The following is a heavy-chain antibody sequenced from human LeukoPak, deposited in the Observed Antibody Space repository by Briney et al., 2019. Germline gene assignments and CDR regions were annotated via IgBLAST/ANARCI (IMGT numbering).Heavy chain of an antibody. CDR3: ARDSLGYCSSTSCRPSYY. J-gene: IGHJ4*02. D-gene: IGHD2-2*01. V-gene: IGHV1-69*04. Sequence: SVKVSCKASGGTFSSYTISWVRQAPGQGLEWMGRIIPILGIANYAQKSQGRVTITADKSTSTAYMELSSLRSEDTAVYYCARDSLGYCSSTSCRPSYYWGQGTLVTVSS. CDR2: IIPILGIA. CDR1: GGTFSSYT.